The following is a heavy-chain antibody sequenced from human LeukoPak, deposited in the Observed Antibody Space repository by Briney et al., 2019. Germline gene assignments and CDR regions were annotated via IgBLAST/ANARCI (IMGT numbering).Heavy chain of an antibody. CDR2: IASDGSST. D-gene: IGHD2-21*01. J-gene: IGHJ4*02. V-gene: IGHV3-74*01. CDR1: GFTFSSYW. CDR3: ARESDDYGDY. Sequence: GGSLRLSCAASGFTFSSYWMNWVRQAPGKGLVWVSRIASDGSSTTYADSVKGRFSISRDNAKNTLYLQMNSLRAEDTAVYYCARESDDYGDYWGQGTLVTVSS.